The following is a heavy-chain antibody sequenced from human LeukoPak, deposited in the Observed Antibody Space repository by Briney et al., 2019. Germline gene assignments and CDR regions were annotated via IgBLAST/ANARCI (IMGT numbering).Heavy chain of an antibody. CDR1: GYTFTGYH. J-gene: IGHJ3*02. Sequence: ASVKVSCKASGYTFTGYHMHWVRQAPGQGLEWMGWINPNSGGTNYAQKFQGRVTMTRDTSISTAYMELSRLRSDDTAVYYCARSSCGGSWYVGGAFDIWGQGTMVTVSS. D-gene: IGHD2-15*01. V-gene: IGHV1-2*02. CDR2: INPNSGGT. CDR3: ARSSCGGSWYVGGAFDI.